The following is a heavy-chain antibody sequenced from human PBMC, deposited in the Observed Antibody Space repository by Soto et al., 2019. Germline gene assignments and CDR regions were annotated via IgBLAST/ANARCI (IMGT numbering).Heavy chain of an antibody. D-gene: IGHD2-15*01. J-gene: IGHJ4*02. V-gene: IGHV4-59*01. Sequence: PSETLSLTCTVSGGSIISGYWSWIREPPGKGLEWIGYISQSGNTNYNPSVKSRVTLSVDTPKNQFSLRLSSVTTADTAVYYCAGLRGYAGSPIDYWGQGTLVTVSS. CDR2: ISQSGNT. CDR3: AGLRGYAGSPIDY. CDR1: GGSIISGY.